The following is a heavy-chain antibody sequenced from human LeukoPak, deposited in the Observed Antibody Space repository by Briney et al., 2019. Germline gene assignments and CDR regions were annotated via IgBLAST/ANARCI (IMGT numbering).Heavy chain of an antibody. J-gene: IGHJ5*02. CDR1: GFMFSSYW. CDR2: IKQDESER. Sequence: GGSLRLSCAASGFMFSSYWMSWVRQAPGKGLVWVANIKQDESERDYVDSVKGRFTISKDNAKNLVYLQMNILGAEDTAVYYCAREISSWYRTEGRFDPWGQGTLVTVSS. V-gene: IGHV3-7*01. CDR3: AREISSWYRTEGRFDP. D-gene: IGHD6-13*01.